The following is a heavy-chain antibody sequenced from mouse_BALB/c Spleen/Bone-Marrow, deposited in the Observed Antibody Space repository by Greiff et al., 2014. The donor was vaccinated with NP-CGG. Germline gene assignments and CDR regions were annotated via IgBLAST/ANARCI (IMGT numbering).Heavy chain of an antibody. D-gene: IGHD2-14*01. V-gene: IGHV1-9*01. J-gene: IGHJ2*01. Sequence: QVQLQQPGAELMKPGASVKISCKATGYTFSSYWIEWVKQRPGHGLEWIGEILPGSGTTNYNEKFKGKATFTADTSSNTAYMKHSSLTSEDATVYYCTRGTYRYYFDYWGQGTTLTVSS. CDR2: ILPGSGTT. CDR3: TRGTYRYYFDY. CDR1: GYTFSSYW.